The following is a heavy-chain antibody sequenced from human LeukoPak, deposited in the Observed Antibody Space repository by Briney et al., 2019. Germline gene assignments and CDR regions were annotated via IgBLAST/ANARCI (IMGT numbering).Heavy chain of an antibody. CDR1: GYSISSGYY. V-gene: IGHV4-38-2*02. CDR3: ARHYYDSSGYRSFDY. Sequence: SETLSLTCTVSGYSISSGYYWGWIRQPPGKGLEWIGSIYYSGSTNYTPSLKSRVTISVDTSKNQFSLKLSSVTAADTAVYYCARHYYDSSGYRSFDYWGQGTLVTVSS. CDR2: IYYSGST. D-gene: IGHD3-22*01. J-gene: IGHJ4*02.